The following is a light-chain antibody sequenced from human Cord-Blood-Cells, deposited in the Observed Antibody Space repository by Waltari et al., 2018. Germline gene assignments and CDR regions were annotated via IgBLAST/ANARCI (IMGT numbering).Light chain of an antibody. J-gene: IGLJ1*01. CDR3: CSYAGSYTYV. CDR2: DVS. CDR1: SSHVRGSTY. V-gene: IGLV2-11*01. Sequence: HSPLSPSRRESCSPRTAATIPRPAPSSHVRGSTYVSWYQPHPGKAPKLMIYDVSKRPSGVPDRFSGSKSGNTASLTISGLQAEDEADYYCCSYAGSYTYVFGTGTKVTVL.